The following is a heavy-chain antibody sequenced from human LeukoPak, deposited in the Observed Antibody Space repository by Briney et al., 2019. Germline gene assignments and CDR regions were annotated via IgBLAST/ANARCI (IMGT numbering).Heavy chain of an antibody. CDR2: INPNSGGT. J-gene: IGHJ5*02. CDR1: GGTFSSYA. CDR3: ARDITMVRGPFDP. Sequence: ASVKVSCKASGGTFSSYAISWVRQAPGQGLEWMGRINPNSGGTNYAQKFQGRVTMTRDTSISTAYMELSRLRSDDTAVYYCARDITMVRGPFDPWGQGTLVTVSS. V-gene: IGHV1-2*06. D-gene: IGHD3-10*01.